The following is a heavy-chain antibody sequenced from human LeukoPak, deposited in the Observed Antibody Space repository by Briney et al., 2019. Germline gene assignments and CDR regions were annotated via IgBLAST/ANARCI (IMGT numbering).Heavy chain of an antibody. D-gene: IGHD6-19*01. V-gene: IGHV3-30*18. Sequence: GGSLRLSCAASGFTFSDYYMSWIRQAPGRGLEWVAVISYDGSNKYYADSVKGRFTISRDNSKNTLYLQMNSLRAEDTAVYYCAKELSGWYFDYWGQGTLVTFSS. J-gene: IGHJ4*02. CDR2: ISYDGSNK. CDR3: AKELSGWYFDY. CDR1: GFTFSDYY.